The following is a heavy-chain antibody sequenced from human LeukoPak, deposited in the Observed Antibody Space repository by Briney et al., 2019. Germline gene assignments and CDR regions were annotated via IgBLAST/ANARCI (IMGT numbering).Heavy chain of an antibody. CDR3: ARDPAPHDSSGYFDY. CDR2: IWYDGSNK. CDR1: GLTFSSYG. V-gene: IGHV3-33*01. Sequence: GGSLRLSCAASGLTFSSYGMHWVRQAPGKGLEWVAVIWYDGSNKYYADSVKGRFTISRDNSKNTLYLQMNSLRAEDTAVYYCARDPAPHDSSGYFDYWGQGTLVTVSS. J-gene: IGHJ4*02. D-gene: IGHD3-22*01.